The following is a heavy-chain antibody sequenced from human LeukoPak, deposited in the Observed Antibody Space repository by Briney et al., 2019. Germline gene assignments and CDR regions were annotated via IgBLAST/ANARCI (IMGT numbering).Heavy chain of an antibody. V-gene: IGHV3-53*01. J-gene: IGHJ3*02. Sequence: GGSLRLSCAASGFTFSSYAMSWVRQAPGQGLEWVSVIYSGGSTYYADSVKGRFTISRDNSKNTLYLQMNSLRAEDTAVYYCARQWEPDAFDIWGQGTMVTVSS. D-gene: IGHD1-26*01. CDR2: IYSGGST. CDR1: GFTFSSYA. CDR3: ARQWEPDAFDI.